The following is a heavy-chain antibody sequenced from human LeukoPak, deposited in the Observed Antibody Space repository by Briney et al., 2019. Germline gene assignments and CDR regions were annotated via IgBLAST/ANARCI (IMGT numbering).Heavy chain of an antibody. V-gene: IGHV3-23*01. CDR3: VRDSSGYGAFDY. J-gene: IGHJ4*02. CDR2: ISGGGGTT. CDR1: GFTFSSYA. Sequence: GGSLRLSCAASGFTFSSYAMSWVRQAPGKGLEWVSRISGGGGTTYYADSVKGRFTISRDNSKNTLYLQMNSLRAEDTAVYYCVRDSSGYGAFDYWGQGTLVTVSS. D-gene: IGHD3-22*01.